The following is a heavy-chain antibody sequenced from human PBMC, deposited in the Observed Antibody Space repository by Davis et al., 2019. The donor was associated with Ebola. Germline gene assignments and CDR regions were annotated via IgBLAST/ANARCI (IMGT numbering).Heavy chain of an antibody. CDR3: ARGFCSSTSCYGNWIDP. D-gene: IGHD2-2*01. CDR2: IKKDESEK. V-gene: IGHV3-7*01. Sequence: GESLKISCAGSGFTFNSYWMSWVRQAPGKGLEWVANIKKDESEKYYVDSVKGRFTISRDNAKNSLYLQMSSLRAEDTAVYYCARGFCSSTSCYGNWIDPWGRGTLVTVSS. CDR1: GFTFNSYW. J-gene: IGHJ5*02.